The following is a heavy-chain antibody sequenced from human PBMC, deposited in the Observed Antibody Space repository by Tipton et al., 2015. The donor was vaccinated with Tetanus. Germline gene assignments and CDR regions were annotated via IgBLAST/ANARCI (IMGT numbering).Heavy chain of an antibody. Sequence: TLSLTCTVSGGSISSGGYYWSWIRQHPGKGLEWIGDIYYSGSTYYNPSLKSRVNISVDTSKNQFSLKLNSVTAADTAVYYCARDQARGARGWNYFDYWGLGPLVTVSS. D-gene: IGHD1-26*01. CDR3: ARDQARGARGWNYFDY. J-gene: IGHJ4*02. CDR1: GGSISSGGYY. V-gene: IGHV4-31*03. CDR2: IYYSGST.